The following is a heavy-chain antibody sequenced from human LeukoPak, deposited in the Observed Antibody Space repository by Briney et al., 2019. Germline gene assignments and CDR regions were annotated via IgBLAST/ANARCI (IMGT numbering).Heavy chain of an antibody. Sequence: SETLSLTCTVSGVSISGDYWSWIRQTAGKGLEWIGRLYTSGSTNYNPSLKSRVTMSVDTSRKQFSLKLTSVTAADTAVYYCARVGMAVAESFFDYWGQGTLVTVSS. CDR2: LYTSGST. J-gene: IGHJ4*02. V-gene: IGHV4-4*07. D-gene: IGHD6-19*01. CDR3: ARVGMAVAESFFDY. CDR1: GVSISGDY.